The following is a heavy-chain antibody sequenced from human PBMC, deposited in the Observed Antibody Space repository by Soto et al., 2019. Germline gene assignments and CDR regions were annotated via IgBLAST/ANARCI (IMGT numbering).Heavy chain of an antibody. J-gene: IGHJ4*02. CDR1: GYTFTSYD. V-gene: IGHV1-8*01. CDR3: ERVVTRVGGWAQGY. Sequence: GASVKVSCKASGYTFTSYDINWVRQATGQGLEWMGWMNPNSGNTGYAQKFQGRVTMTRNTSISTAYMELSSLRSEDTAVYYCERVVTRVGGWAQGYWGQGTLVTVSS. CDR2: MNPNSGNT. D-gene: IGHD6-19*01.